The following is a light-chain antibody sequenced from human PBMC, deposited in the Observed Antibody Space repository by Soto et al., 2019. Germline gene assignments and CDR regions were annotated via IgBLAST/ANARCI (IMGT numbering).Light chain of an antibody. CDR3: QTCGTGIV. V-gene: IGLV4-69*01. J-gene: IGLJ2*01. CDR2: VNSDGSH. Sequence: QPVLTQSPSASASLGASVKLTCTLSSGHSNYAIAWHQQQPEKGPRFLMKVNSDGSHNKGDGIPDRFSGSSFGADRYLTISSLQSDDEADYYCQTCGTGIVFGGGTKLTVL. CDR1: SGHSNYA.